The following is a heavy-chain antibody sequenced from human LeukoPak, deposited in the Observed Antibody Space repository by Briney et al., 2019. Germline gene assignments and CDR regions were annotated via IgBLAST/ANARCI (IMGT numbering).Heavy chain of an antibody. V-gene: IGHV4-59*01. CDR1: GGSISSYY. CDR2: IYYSGST. Sequence: SETLSLTCTVSGGSISSYYWSWIRQPPGKGLEWIGYIYYSGSTNYNPSLKCRVTISVDTSKNQFSLKLSSVTAADTAVYYCARDKTLYYYDSTGVWYFDLWGRGTLVTVSS. D-gene: IGHD3-22*01. CDR3: ARDKTLYYYDSTGVWYFDL. J-gene: IGHJ2*01.